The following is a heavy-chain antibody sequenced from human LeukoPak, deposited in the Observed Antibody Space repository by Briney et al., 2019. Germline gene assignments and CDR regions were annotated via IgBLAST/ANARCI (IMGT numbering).Heavy chain of an antibody. CDR1: GYTFTSYD. D-gene: IGHD6-13*01. Sequence: GASVKVSCKASGYTFTSYDINWVRQATGQGLEWMGWMNPNSGNTGYAQKFQGRVTITRNTSISTAYMELNSLRAEDTAVYYCARDKGPKQLVLIDYWGQGTLVTVSS. CDR2: MNPNSGNT. V-gene: IGHV1-8*03. J-gene: IGHJ4*02. CDR3: ARDKGPKQLVLIDY.